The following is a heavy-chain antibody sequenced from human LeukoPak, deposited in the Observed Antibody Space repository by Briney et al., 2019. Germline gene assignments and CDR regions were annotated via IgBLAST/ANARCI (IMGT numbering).Heavy chain of an antibody. D-gene: IGHD2-2*01. V-gene: IGHV4-39*01. CDR3: GRPLGCFSSACPYDAFDI. J-gene: IGHJ3*02. CDR1: GGSISSSTYY. CDR2: IYYGGRS. Sequence: SETLSLTCTVSGGSISSSTYYWGWIRQPPGKGLVWIGNIYYGGRSYSNPSLKSRVTISVDTSKNQFSLKLSSVTAADTAVYYCGRPLGCFSSACPYDAFDIWGHGTMVTVSS.